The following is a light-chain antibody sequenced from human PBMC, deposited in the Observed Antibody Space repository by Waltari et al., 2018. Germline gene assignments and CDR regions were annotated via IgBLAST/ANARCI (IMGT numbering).Light chain of an antibody. Sequence: QTVVTQEPSLSVSPGGTVTLTCDLSSGSLSSTSYASWYQQTPGPAPRTLIYTAYPRSSGFPDGFSGSIFGNKAALTLTGAQADDESDYYCLLYMGSGIWVFGGGTKLTVI. CDR2: TAY. V-gene: IGLV8-61*01. CDR3: LLYMGSGIWV. J-gene: IGLJ3*02. CDR1: SGSLSSTSY.